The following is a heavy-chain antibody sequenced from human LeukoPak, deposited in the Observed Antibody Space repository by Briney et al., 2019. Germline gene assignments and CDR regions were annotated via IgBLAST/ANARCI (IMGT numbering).Heavy chain of an antibody. CDR1: DDSITMYY. CDR2: VDHTGST. Sequence: PSETLSLTCSVSDDSITMYYWTWIRQPPGKGLEWIGYVDHTGSTNFNPSLNGRVSISSDTTKNLFSLRLRSVTAADTAVYFCARGRVSSSTWFSTYYYYFYMDVWGKGTTATVSS. J-gene: IGHJ6*03. D-gene: IGHD3-10*01. V-gene: IGHV4-59*01. CDR3: ARGRVSSSTWFSTYYYYFYMDV.